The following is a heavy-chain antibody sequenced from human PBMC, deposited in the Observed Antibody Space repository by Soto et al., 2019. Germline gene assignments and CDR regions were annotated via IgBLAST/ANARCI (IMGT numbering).Heavy chain of an antibody. CDR3: ATDRVESGLGEVDY. CDR2: ISYDGSNK. CDR1: GFTFSTNG. J-gene: IGHJ4*02. Sequence: QVQLVESGGGVVQPGRSLRLSCAASGFTFSTNGMHWVRQAPGKGLEWVAVISYDGSNKYYADSVKGRLTISRDNSKNTLYLQMNSLRAEDTAVYYCATDRVESGLGEVDYWGQGTLVTVSS. V-gene: IGHV3-30*03. D-gene: IGHD3-16*01.